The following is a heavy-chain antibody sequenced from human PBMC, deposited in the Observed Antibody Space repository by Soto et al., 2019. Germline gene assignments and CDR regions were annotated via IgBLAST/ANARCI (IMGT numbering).Heavy chain of an antibody. Sequence: QVQLVESGGGVVQPGRSLRLSCAASGFTFSSYGMHWVRQAPGKGLEWVAVISYDGSDKYYADSVKGRFTISKDNSKNTPNRQMNSLRADDTAVYYCAKALGELSPESYDYWGQGTLITVSS. CDR3: AKALGELSPESYDY. CDR1: GFTFSSYG. J-gene: IGHJ4*02. V-gene: IGHV3-30*18. CDR2: ISYDGSDK. D-gene: IGHD3-16*02.